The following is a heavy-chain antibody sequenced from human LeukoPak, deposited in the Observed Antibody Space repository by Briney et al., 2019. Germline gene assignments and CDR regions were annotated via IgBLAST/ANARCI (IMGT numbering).Heavy chain of an antibody. V-gene: IGHV4-31*03. CDR3: ARATKDPRGRPDAFDI. CDR2: LYYSGST. CDR1: GGSLRSGGYY. J-gene: IGHJ3*02. Sequence: PSETLSLTCSVSGGSLRSGGYYWSGLRQPPGKGLEWFGYLYYSGSTYYNPPLKSRDTISVDTSKNQCSLKLSSVTAADTAVYYCARATKDPRGRPDAFDIWGQGTMVTVSS. D-gene: IGHD2-8*01.